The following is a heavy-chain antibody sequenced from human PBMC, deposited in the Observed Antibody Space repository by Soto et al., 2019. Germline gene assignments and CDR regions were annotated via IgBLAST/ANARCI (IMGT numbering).Heavy chain of an antibody. CDR2: IIPIFGTA. D-gene: IGHD3-22*01. Sequence: SVKVSCKASGGTFSSYAISWVRQAPGQGLEWMGGIIPIFGTANYAQKFQGRVTITADESTSTAYMELSSLRSEDTAVYYCARGTYDSSGYYYYYSMDVWGQGTTVTVSS. CDR1: GGTFSSYA. CDR3: ARGTYDSSGYYYYYSMDV. J-gene: IGHJ6*02. V-gene: IGHV1-69*13.